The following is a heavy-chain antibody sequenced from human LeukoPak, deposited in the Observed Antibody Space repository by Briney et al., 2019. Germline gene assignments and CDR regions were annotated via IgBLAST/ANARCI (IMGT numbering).Heavy chain of an antibody. CDR3: AKSSTRDAPLGYFDY. CDR2: ISGRGDTT. CDR1: GFTFSNYE. Sequence: GGSLRLSCAASGFTFSNYEMNWVRQAPGKGLEWVAVISGRGDTTYFPDSVKSRLTISRDDSKNMVFLQMNSLRVEDTAIYYCAKSSTRDAPLGYFDYWGQGALVTVSS. J-gene: IGHJ4*02. V-gene: IGHV3-23*01.